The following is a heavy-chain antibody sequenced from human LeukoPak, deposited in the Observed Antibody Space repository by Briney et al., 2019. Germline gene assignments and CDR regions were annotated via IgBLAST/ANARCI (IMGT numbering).Heavy chain of an antibody. CDR2: MSFSGSTT. CDR3: VVSYLYAFDI. Sequence: PGGSLRLSCVASGFTFSSYEMNWVRQAPGRGLEWVSYMSFSGSTTYYADSVKGRFTISRDNSKSTLYLQMSSLRAEDTAVYYCVVSYLYAFDIWGQGTMVTVSS. J-gene: IGHJ3*02. V-gene: IGHV3-48*03. CDR1: GFTFSSYE. D-gene: IGHD5-18*01.